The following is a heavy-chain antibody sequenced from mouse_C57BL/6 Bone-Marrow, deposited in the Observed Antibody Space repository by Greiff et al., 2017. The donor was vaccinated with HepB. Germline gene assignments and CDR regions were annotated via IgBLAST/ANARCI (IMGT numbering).Heavy chain of an antibody. J-gene: IGHJ3*01. V-gene: IGHV5-6*01. CDR1: GFTFSSYG. Sequence: EVMLVESGGDLVKPGGSLKLSCAASGFTFSSYGMSWVRQTPDKRLEWVATISSGGSYTYYPDSVKGRFTISRDNAKNTLYLQMSSLQSEDTAMYYCARQRTLTVSGGQGTLVTVSA. CDR3: ARQRTLTVS. CDR2: ISSGGSYT.